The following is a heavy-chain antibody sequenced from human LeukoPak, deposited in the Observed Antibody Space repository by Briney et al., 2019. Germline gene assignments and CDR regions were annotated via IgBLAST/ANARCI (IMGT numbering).Heavy chain of an antibody. V-gene: IGHV3-30-3*01. D-gene: IGHD2/OR15-2a*01. CDR2: ISYDGSNK. Sequence: GGSLRLSCAASGFTFSSYAMHWVRQAPGKGLEWVAVISYDGSNKYYADSVKGRFTISRDNSKNTLYLQMNSLRAEDTAVYYCARDFYLALDYWGQGTLVTVSS. CDR1: GFTFSSYA. J-gene: IGHJ4*02. CDR3: ARDFYLALDY.